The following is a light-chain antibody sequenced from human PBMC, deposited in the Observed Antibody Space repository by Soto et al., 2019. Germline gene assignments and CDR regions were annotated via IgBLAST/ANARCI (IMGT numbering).Light chain of an antibody. CDR2: ATS. CDR1: QDISRY. V-gene: IGKV1-39*01. J-gene: IGKJ5*01. CDR3: QRSYSSPLT. Sequence: DIQMTQSPSSLSASVGDSVTITCRASQDISRYLHWYQQKPGKAPTLLIFATSNLQSGVPSRFSGSASGTDFSLSISSLQPEDFATYYCQRSYSSPLTFGQGTRLDIK.